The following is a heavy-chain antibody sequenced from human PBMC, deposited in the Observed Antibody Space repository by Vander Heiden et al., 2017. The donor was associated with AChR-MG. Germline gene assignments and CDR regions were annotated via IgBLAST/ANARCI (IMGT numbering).Heavy chain of an antibody. J-gene: IGHJ4*02. CDR1: GYSFSTYW. CDR2: IYPDDSDT. D-gene: IGHD3-16*01. V-gene: IGHV5-51*01. CDR3: ARVWGGGLEY. Sequence: EVQLMQSGAELKKPGESVKISCQGSGYSFSTYWIGWVRQVPGKGLEWMGLIYPDDSDTRYSPSFQGKVTMSADKSINTVYLEWSSLTASDTAIYYCARVWGGGLEYWSQGTPVTVSS.